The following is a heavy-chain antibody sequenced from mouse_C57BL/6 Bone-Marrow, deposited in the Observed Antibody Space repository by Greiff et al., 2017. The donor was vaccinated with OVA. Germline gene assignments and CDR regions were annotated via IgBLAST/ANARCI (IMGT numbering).Heavy chain of an antibody. CDR3: EIYYYGSSSHFDY. CDR2: IYPGDGDT. J-gene: IGHJ2*01. Sequence: QVQLQQPGTELVKPGASVKLSCKASGYAFSSSWMNWVKQRPGKGLEWIGRIYPGDGDTNYNGKFKGKATLTADKSSSTAYMQLSSLTSEDSAVYFCEIYYYGSSSHFDYWGQGTTLTVSS. V-gene: IGHV1-82*01. D-gene: IGHD1-1*01. CDR1: GYAFSSSW.